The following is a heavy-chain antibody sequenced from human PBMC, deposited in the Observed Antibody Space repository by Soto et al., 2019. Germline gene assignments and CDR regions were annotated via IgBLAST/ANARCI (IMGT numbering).Heavy chain of an antibody. V-gene: IGHV4-39*01. CDR1: GGSISSSSYY. Sequence: PSETLSLTCTVSGGSISSSSYYWGWIRQPPGKGLEWIGSIYYSGSTNYNPSLKSRVTISLDTSENQISLRLSSVTAADTALYYCARHPVGIGGMDVWGQGTTVTVSS. D-gene: IGHD1-26*01. CDR3: ARHPVGIGGMDV. J-gene: IGHJ6*02. CDR2: IYYSGST.